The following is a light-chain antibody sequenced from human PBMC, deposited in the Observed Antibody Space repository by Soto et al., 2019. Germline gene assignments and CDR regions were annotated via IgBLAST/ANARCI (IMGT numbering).Light chain of an antibody. CDR1: QSVSSN. CDR3: QQYNNWPL. Sequence: IVITQSPATLSVSPGERATLSCSASQSVSSNLAWYQQKPGQAPRLLIYGASTRATGIPARFSGSGSGTEFTLTISSLQSEDFAVYYCQQYNNWPLFGPGTKVDIK. J-gene: IGKJ3*01. CDR2: GAS. V-gene: IGKV3-15*01.